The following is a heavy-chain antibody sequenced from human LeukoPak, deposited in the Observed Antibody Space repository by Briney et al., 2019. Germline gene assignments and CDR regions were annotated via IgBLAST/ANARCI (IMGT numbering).Heavy chain of an antibody. Sequence: ASVTVSCKTSGYTFTDHYFHWLRPAPGQRLEWMGWIHPKSSDTNYAQRFQGRVSLTRDTSISTAYMELSSLRSDDTAVYYCAKDHNWGPDYWGREPLVSVSS. CDR2: IHPKSSDT. CDR1: GYTFTDHY. V-gene: IGHV1-2*02. D-gene: IGHD7-27*01. J-gene: IGHJ4*02. CDR3: AKDHNWGPDY.